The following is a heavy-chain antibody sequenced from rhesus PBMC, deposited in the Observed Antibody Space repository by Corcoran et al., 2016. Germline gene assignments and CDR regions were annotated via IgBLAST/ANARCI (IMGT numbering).Heavy chain of an antibody. J-gene: IGHJ4*01. Sequence: QVQLQESGPGLVKPSETLSLTCTVSGGSIRDSYYWSWIRPPPGKGLEWMGRIYGSGGSTNYNPPRKSRVTISRDTSKNQFSLKLSSGTAADTAVYYCVRDRTYSGYSPWGQGVLVTVSA. CDR2: IYGSGGST. CDR1: GGSIRDSYY. D-gene: IGHD5-24*01. V-gene: IGHV4-106*01. CDR3: VRDRTYSGYSP.